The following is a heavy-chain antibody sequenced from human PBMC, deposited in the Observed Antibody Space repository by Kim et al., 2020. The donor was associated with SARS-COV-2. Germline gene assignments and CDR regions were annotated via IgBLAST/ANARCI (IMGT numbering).Heavy chain of an antibody. CDR1: GFTFSSYW. CDR2: VQSAGSTT. CDR3: ARATTGTTIDY. J-gene: IGHJ4*02. V-gene: IGHV3-74*01. Sequence: GGSLRLSCAASGFTFSSYWMHWVRQAPGKGLVWVSRVQSAGSTTSYADSVRGRFTISRDNDKNTLYLQMNSLRAEDTAVYYCARATTGTTIDYWGQGTLVTVSS. D-gene: IGHD1-1*01.